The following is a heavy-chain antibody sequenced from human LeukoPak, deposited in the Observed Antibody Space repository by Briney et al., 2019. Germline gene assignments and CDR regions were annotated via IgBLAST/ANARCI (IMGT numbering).Heavy chain of an antibody. CDR2: IYYSGTT. D-gene: IGHD6-13*01. CDR1: DGSISSDY. CDR3: ARDAGIAPSDAFDI. Sequence: SETLSLTCTVSDGSISSDYWSWIRQPPGKGLEWIGCIYYSGTTNYNPSLKSRVTISVDTSKKQFSLKLTSVTAADTAVYYCARDAGIAPSDAFDIWGQGTMVTVSS. J-gene: IGHJ3*02. V-gene: IGHV4-59*01.